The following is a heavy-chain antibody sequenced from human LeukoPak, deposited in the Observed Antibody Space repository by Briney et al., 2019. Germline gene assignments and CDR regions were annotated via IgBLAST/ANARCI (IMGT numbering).Heavy chain of an antibody. V-gene: IGHV5-51*01. CDR2: IYPGDSDT. Sequence: GESLKISCKGSGYSFSNSWIGWVRQMPGKGLGWMGIIYPGDSDTRYSPSFQGPVTISADKSIRTASLQWNSLKASDTAMYYCARLLVRGNTEDYWGQGTLVTVSS. CDR3: ARLLVRGNTEDY. J-gene: IGHJ4*02. D-gene: IGHD3-10*01. CDR1: GYSFSNSW.